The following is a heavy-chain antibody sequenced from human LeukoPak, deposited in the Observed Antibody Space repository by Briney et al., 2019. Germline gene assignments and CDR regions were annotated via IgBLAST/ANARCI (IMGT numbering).Heavy chain of an antibody. Sequence: PGRSLRLSCAASGFTFSSYGMHWVRQAPGKGLEWVAVIWYDGSNKYYADSVKGRFTISRDNSKNTLYLQMNSLRAEDTAMYYCAKDSGAPRYDSSGYCFDYWGQGTLVTVSS. D-gene: IGHD3-22*01. CDR1: GFTFSSYG. CDR2: IWYDGSNK. J-gene: IGHJ4*02. V-gene: IGHV3-33*06. CDR3: AKDSGAPRYDSSGYCFDY.